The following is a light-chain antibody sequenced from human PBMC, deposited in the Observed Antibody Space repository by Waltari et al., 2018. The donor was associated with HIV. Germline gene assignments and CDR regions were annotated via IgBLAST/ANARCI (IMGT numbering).Light chain of an antibody. CDR3: QAWDSSTHVV. CDR2: QDS. CDR1: KLGDKY. Sequence: SYELTQPPSVSVSPGQTASITCSGDKLGDKYACWYQQKPGQSPVLVIYQDSKGPSGSPERFSGSNSGNTATLTISGTQAMDEADYYCQAWDSSTHVVFGGGTKLTVL. V-gene: IGLV3-1*01. J-gene: IGLJ2*01.